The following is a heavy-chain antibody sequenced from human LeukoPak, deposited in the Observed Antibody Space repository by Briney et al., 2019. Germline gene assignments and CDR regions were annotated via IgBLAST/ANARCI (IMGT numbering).Heavy chain of an antibody. V-gene: IGHV1-69*13. J-gene: IGHJ4*02. CDR3: VRDGSYYDSRGYYYLY. CDR2: ITPMFGTA. D-gene: IGHD3-22*01. CDR1: GGTFSSYG. Sequence: ASVTVSCTASGGTFSSYGISWVRQAPGQGLEWMGGITPMFGTANYAQKFQGRVTITADESTSTAYMELSSLRSEDTAVYYCVRDGSYYDSRGYYYLYWGQGTLVTVSS.